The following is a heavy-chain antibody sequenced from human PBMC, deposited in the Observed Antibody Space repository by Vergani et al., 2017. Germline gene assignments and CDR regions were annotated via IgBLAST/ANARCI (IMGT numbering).Heavy chain of an antibody. CDR3: ASDLSSQVGATDYDFVMDV. V-gene: IGHV1-69*12. CDR2: IIPIFGTA. CDR1: GGTFSSYA. J-gene: IGHJ6*02. D-gene: IGHD1-26*01. Sequence: QVQLVQSGAEVKKPGSSVKVSCTASGGTFSSYAISWVRQAPGQGLEWMGGIIPIFGTANYAPKFQGRVTITADESTSTAYMELSSLRSEDTAVYYCASDLSSQVGATDYDFVMDVWGQGTTFTVSS.